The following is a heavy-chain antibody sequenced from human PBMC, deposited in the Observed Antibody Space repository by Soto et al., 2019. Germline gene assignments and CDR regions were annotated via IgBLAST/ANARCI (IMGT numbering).Heavy chain of an antibody. CDR3: ARDSLTMVRGVIDSPYSMDF. J-gene: IGHJ6*02. CDR1: GGTFSSYA. Sequence: ASVKVSCKASGGTFSSYAISWVRQAPGQRLEWMGWINAGNGNTKYSQKFQGRVTITRDTSASTAYMELSSLRSEDTAVYYCARDSLTMVRGVIDSPYSMDFWGQAISLTVSS. CDR2: INAGNGNT. V-gene: IGHV1-3*01. D-gene: IGHD3-10*01.